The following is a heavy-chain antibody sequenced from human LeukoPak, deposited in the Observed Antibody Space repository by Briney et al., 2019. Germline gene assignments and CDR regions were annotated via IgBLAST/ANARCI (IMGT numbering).Heavy chain of an antibody. CDR3: ARQIASAGTAGFDF. D-gene: IGHD6-13*01. J-gene: IGHJ4*02. CDR2: IYSTGST. Sequence: SDTLSLTCNVYGGSISSVCWSWIRQPAVQGLDLIRRIYSTGSTNYNPSLKSRVTMSVDTSKNQFSLRLRSVTAADTAVYYCARQIASAGTAGFDFWGQGALVTVSS. V-gene: IGHV4-4*07. CDR1: GGSISSVC.